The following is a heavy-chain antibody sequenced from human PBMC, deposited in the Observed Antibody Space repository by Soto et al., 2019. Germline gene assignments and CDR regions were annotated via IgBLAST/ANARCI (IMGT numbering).Heavy chain of an antibody. Sequence: QVQLVESGGGVVQPGRSLRLSCAASGFTFSNYSMHWVRQAPGKGLEWVAVISYDGDKKFSADSVRGRFTISRDNSRNTLYLQMNSLRAEDSAVYYCAKDIALVRGVIIDIDVWGQGTTVTVSS. CDR3: AKDIALVRGVIIDIDV. J-gene: IGHJ6*02. CDR1: GFTFSNYS. V-gene: IGHV3-30*18. CDR2: ISYDGDKK. D-gene: IGHD3-10*01.